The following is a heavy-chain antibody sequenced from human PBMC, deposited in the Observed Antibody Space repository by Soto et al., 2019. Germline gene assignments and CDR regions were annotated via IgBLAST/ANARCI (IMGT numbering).Heavy chain of an antibody. D-gene: IGHD4-17*01. V-gene: IGHV3-48*01. CDR3: ARYGDYSWYFDL. CDR1: GFTFSNYF. CDR2: ISSGSATI. J-gene: IGHJ2*01. Sequence: EVQLVESGGGLVQPGGSLRLSCAASGFTFSNYFMNWVRQAPGKGPEWVSFISSGSATIYYADSVMGRFTISRDNAKSSRFLHMHSLRAEDTAVYYCARYGDYSWYFDLWGRGTLVTVSS.